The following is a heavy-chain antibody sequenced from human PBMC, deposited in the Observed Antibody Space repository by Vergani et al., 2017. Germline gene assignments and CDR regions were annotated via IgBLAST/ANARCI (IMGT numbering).Heavy chain of an antibody. CDR2: INPSGGST. CDR3: ARPHGDILPPDPRRLDY. Sequence: QVQLVQSGAEVKKPGASVKVSCKASGYTFTSYYMHWVRQAPGQGLEWMGIINPSGGSTSYAQKFQGRVTITADESTSTAYMDLSNLRSEDTAVYYCARPHGDILPPDPRRLDYWGQGTLVTVSS. V-gene: IGHV1-46*03. J-gene: IGHJ4*02. CDR1: GYTFTSYY.